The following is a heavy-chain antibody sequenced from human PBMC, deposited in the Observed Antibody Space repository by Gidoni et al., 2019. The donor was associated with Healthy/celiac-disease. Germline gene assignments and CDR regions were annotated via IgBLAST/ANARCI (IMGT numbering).Heavy chain of an antibody. V-gene: IGHV3-9*01. CDR3: AKDTSGEYDYFDY. CDR1: GFTFEDYA. Sequence: EVQLVSSGCGLVQPGRCLRLSCEASGFTFEDYAMHWVRHAPGKGLAWVSGISWNSGSIGYADSVKGRFTISRDNAKNSMYLQMNRLRAEDTALYYCAKDTSGEYDYFDYWGQGTLVTVSS. CDR2: ISWNSGSI. J-gene: IGHJ4*02. D-gene: IGHD6-6*01.